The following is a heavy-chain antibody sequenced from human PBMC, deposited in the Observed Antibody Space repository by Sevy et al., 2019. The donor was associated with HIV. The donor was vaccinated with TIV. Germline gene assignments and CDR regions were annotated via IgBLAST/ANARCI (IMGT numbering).Heavy chain of an antibody. CDR3: ARDLPSAVTDPFYYYGLAV. D-gene: IGHD2-21*02. Sequence: GGSLRLSCAASGFTFSIYVIHWVRQAPGKGLEWVAVISSDGTKEYYADSVKGRFTISIDNSKNTMYLQMNSLRVEDTAVYYCARDLPSAVTDPFYYYGLAVWGQGTTVTVSS. CDR1: GFTFSIYV. CDR2: ISSDGTKE. J-gene: IGHJ6*02. V-gene: IGHV3-30*04.